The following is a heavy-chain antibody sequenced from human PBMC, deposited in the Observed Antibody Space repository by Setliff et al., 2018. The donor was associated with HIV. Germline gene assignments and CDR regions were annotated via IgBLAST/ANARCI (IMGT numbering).Heavy chain of an antibody. Sequence: ASVKVSCKASGYTFTTYGISWVRQAPGQGLEWMGWISTYNGDTNYVQKLQGRVTMTTDTTTSTAYMELRSLRSDDTAVYYCARSRNSILTGYYPTADFDYWGQGTLVTVSS. D-gene: IGHD3-9*01. V-gene: IGHV1-18*01. CDR3: ARSRNSILTGYYPTADFDY. CDR1: GYTFTTYG. CDR2: ISTYNGDT. J-gene: IGHJ4*02.